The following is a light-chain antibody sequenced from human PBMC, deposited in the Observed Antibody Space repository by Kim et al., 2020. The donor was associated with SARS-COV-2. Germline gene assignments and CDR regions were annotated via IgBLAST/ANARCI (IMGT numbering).Light chain of an antibody. CDR2: AAS. V-gene: IGKV1-27*01. CDR1: QDISNY. CDR3: QKCDSAPWT. Sequence: EERGNKRGRARQDISNYVGWFQRKPGKAHKLLSYAASALQQGVPSRFSGSGAGTDVTLTVTSRQPEDVATYYCQKCDSAPWTFGQGTKVDIK. J-gene: IGKJ1*01.